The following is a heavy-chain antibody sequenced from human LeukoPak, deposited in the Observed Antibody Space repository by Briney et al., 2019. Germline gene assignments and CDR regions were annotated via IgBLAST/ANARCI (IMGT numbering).Heavy chain of an antibody. J-gene: IGHJ5*02. CDR1: GGSISSGDYY. V-gene: IGHV4-39*07. D-gene: IGHD6-13*01. CDR3: ANRIAAAGRGGGWFDP. CDR2: INHSGST. Sequence: SETLSLTCTVSGGSISSGDYYWSWIRQPPGKGLEWIGEINHSGSTNYNPSLKSRVTISVDTSKNQFSLKLSSVTAADTAVYYCANRIAAAGRGGGWFDPWGQGTLVTVSS.